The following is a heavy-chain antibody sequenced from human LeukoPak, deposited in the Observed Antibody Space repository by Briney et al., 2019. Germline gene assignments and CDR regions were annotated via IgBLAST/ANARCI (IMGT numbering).Heavy chain of an antibody. CDR1: GYTFTSYD. Sequence: ASVEVSCKASGYTFTSYDINWVRQATGRGLEWMGWMNPNSGNTGYAQKFQGRVTITRNTSISTAYMELSSLRSEDTAVYYCARDYGGNSVALDAFDIGAKGQWSPSLQ. D-gene: IGHD4-23*01. V-gene: IGHV1-8*01. CDR3: ARDYGGNSVALDAFDI. CDR2: MNPNSGNT. J-gene: IGHJ3*02.